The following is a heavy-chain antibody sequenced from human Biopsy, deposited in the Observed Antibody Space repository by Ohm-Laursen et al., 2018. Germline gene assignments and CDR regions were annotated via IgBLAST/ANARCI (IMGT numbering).Heavy chain of an antibody. CDR3: ARFPLGAYDDSGSYRAVEHWYFDL. J-gene: IGHJ2*01. CDR2: SIPLFNTA. V-gene: IGHV1-69*06. Sequence: SVKVSCKASGRTFTNHAVGWVRQAPGQGLEWVGSSIPLFNTANYADKFQGRVTLTADKSTTTAYMELSSLRSEDTAIYYCARFPLGAYDDSGSYRAVEHWYFDLWGRGTLVTVSS. CDR1: GRTFTNHA. D-gene: IGHD3-22*01.